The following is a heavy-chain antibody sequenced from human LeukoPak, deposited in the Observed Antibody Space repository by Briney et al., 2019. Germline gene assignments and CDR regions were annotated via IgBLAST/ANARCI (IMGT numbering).Heavy chain of an antibody. V-gene: IGHV1-3*01. Sequence: ASVKVSCKASGYTFTSYAMHWVRQAPGQRLEWMGWINAGNGNTKYSQKFQGRVTITRDTSASTAYMELSSQRSEDTAVYYCARDLFMTDSSGYYLFSFDYWGQGTLVTVSS. D-gene: IGHD3-22*01. J-gene: IGHJ4*02. CDR1: GYTFTSYA. CDR3: ARDLFMTDSSGYYLFSFDY. CDR2: INAGNGNT.